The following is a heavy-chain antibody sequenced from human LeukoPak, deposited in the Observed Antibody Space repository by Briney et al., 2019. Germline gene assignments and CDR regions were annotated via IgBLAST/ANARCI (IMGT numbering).Heavy chain of an antibody. Sequence: GGSLRLSCAASGFTFSSYWMSWVRQAPGKGLEWVANIKQDGSEKYYVDSVKGRFTISRDNAKNSLYLQMNSLRAEDTAVYYCARGGWELRGSDDYWGQGTLVTVSS. J-gene: IGHJ4*02. CDR1: GFTFSSYW. V-gene: IGHV3-7*01. CDR2: IKQDGSEK. CDR3: ARGGWELRGSDDY. D-gene: IGHD1-26*01.